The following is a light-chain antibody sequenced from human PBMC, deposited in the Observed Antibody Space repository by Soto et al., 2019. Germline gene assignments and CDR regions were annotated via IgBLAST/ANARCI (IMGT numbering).Light chain of an antibody. CDR2: GAS. V-gene: IGKV3-20*01. CDR3: QQYDTSIWSYT. J-gene: IGKJ2*01. CDR1: HSVSSSY. Sequence: EVVLTQSPVTLSLSPGERATLSCRASHSVSSSYLAWYQQKPGQAPRLLIYGASSRATGIPDRFSGSGSGTDFNLTISRLEPEDVAVYYCQQYDTSIWSYTFGQGTKLEIK.